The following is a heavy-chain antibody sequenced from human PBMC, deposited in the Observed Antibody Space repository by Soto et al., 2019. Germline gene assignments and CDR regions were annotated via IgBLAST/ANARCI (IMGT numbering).Heavy chain of an antibody. J-gene: IGHJ3*02. Sequence: QVHLVQSGAEVKKPGSSVKVSCKASGGTFSNHAINWVRQAPGQGLEWMGRIIPIFGTTNYAQKFQGRVTFTADEPTVTAYMELSRLKHDDTAIYYCAREVAADGTFREDVFDIWGQGTLVTVSS. D-gene: IGHD6-13*01. CDR3: AREVAADGTFREDVFDI. V-gene: IGHV1-69*12. CDR1: GGTFSNHA. CDR2: IIPIFGTT.